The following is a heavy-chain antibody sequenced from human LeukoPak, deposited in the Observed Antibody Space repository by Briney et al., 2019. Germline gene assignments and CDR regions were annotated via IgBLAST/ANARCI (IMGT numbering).Heavy chain of an antibody. Sequence: GGSLRLSCAASGFIFSNYGMHWVRQAPGKGLEWVAFIRYDESNKFYADSVKGRFTISRDNSKNILFLQMNSLRAEDTAVYYCARSLSTTVTTAFNIWGQGTMVTVSS. CDR2: IRYDESNK. CDR1: GFIFSNYG. CDR3: ARSLSTTVTTAFNI. J-gene: IGHJ3*02. V-gene: IGHV3-30*02. D-gene: IGHD4-17*01.